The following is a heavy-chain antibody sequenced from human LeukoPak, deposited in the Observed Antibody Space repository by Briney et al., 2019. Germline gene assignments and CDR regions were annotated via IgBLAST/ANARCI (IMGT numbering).Heavy chain of an antibody. Sequence: PGGSLRLSCAASGFTFSGSAMHWVRQASGKGLEWVGRIRSKANSYATAYAASVKGRFTISRDDSKNTAYLQMNSLKTEDTAVYYCTQSTDGYNYHYWGQGTLVTVSS. J-gene: IGHJ4*02. D-gene: IGHD5-24*01. CDR2: IRSKANSYAT. CDR1: GFTFSGSA. V-gene: IGHV3-73*01. CDR3: TQSTDGYNYHY.